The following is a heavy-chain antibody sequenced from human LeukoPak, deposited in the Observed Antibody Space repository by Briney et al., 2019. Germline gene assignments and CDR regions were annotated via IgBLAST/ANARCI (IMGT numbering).Heavy chain of an antibody. Sequence: PGGSLRLSCAASGFTYSDYYMSWIRQAPGKGLEWVSYISGSGSDIYFADAVKGRFTISRDNAKNSMYLQMSSLRAEDTAVYYCAKAEGSGNQPFDYWGQGTLVTVSS. CDR3: AKAEGSGNQPFDY. CDR1: GFTYSDYY. V-gene: IGHV3-11*01. J-gene: IGHJ4*02. D-gene: IGHD3-10*01. CDR2: ISGSGSDI.